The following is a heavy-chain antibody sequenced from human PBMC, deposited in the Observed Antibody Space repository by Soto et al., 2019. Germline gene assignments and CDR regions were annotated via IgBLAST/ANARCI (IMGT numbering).Heavy chain of an antibody. CDR3: ANYDFLSGYYTY. CDR1: GGSIGSSSYY. CDR2: IYYSGST. D-gene: IGHD3-3*01. V-gene: IGHV4-39*07. Sequence: SETLSLTCTVPGGSIGSSSYYWGWIRQPPGKGLEWIGSIYYSGSTYYNPSLKSRVTISVDTSKNQFSLKLSSVTAADTAVYFCANYDFLSGYYTYWGQGTLVTVSS. J-gene: IGHJ4*02.